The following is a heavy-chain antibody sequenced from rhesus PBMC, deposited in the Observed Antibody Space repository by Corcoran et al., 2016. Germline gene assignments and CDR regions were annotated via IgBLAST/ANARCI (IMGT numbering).Heavy chain of an antibody. D-gene: IGHD3-9*01. Sequence: QVQLQESGPGLVKPSETLSLTCAVSGGSVSSSNWWRWIRQPPGKGLEWIGYISGSSGSTYYNPSLKSRVTISTDTSKNQFSQKLSSVTAADTAVYYCARAYEDDYGYYYTGTFDYWGQGVLVTVSS. CDR3: ARAYEDDYGYYYTGTFDY. CDR2: ISGSSGST. J-gene: IGHJ4*01. CDR1: GGSVSSSNW. V-gene: IGHV4-65*01.